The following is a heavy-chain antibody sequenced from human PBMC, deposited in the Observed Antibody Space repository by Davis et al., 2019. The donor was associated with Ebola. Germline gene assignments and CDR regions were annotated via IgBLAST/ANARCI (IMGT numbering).Heavy chain of an antibody. J-gene: IGHJ5*02. Sequence: GESLKISCRGSGYSFSSSWIGWVRQKPGKGLEWMAIIFPSDPKPKYSPSFQGQVTISIDKSISTAYLQWSSLKASDTAMYYCARSSAGTTENWFDPWGQGTLVTVSS. CDR2: IFPSDPKP. V-gene: IGHV5-51*01. CDR1: GYSFSSSW. CDR3: ARSSAGTTENWFDP. D-gene: IGHD1-7*01.